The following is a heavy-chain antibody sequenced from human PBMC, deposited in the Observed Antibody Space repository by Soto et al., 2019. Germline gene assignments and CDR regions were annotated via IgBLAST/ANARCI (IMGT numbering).Heavy chain of an antibody. J-gene: IGHJ4*02. CDR3: AKDRGYDSDYFDY. CDR1: GFTFSSYA. D-gene: IGHD3-16*01. CDR2: ISGSGGST. Sequence: EVPLLESGGGLVQPGGSLRLSCAASGFTFSSYAMSWVRQAPGKGLEWVSAISGSGGSTYYADSVKGRFTISRDNSKNTLYLQMNSLRAEDTAVYYCAKDRGYDSDYFDYWGQGTLVTVSS. V-gene: IGHV3-23*01.